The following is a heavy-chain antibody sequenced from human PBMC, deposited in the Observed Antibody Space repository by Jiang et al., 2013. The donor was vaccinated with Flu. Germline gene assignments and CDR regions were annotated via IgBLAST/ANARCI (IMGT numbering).Heavy chain of an antibody. J-gene: IGHJ4*02. V-gene: IGHV4-4*02. Sequence: GTLSLTCVVSGGSISSDNWWSWVRQPPGKGLEWIGEIYHSGSTNYNPSLKSRVTLSVDNSKNQFSLELNSVTAADTAVYYCTRNGYYSLDSWGQGTLVIVSS. CDR3: TRNGYYSLDS. CDR1: GGSISSDNW. D-gene: IGHD3-3*01. CDR2: IYHSGST.